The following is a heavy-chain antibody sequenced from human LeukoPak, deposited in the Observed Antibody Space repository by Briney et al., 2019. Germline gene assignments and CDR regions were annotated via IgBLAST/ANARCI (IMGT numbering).Heavy chain of an antibody. CDR1: GGSVSSGSYY. V-gene: IGHV4-61*01. J-gene: IGHJ5*02. Sequence: SETLSLTCTVSGGSVSSGSYYWSWVRQPPGKGLEWIGEIYHSGSTNYNPSLKSRVTISVDTSKNQFSLKLSSVTAADTAVYYCARDRTSFLFDPWGQGTLVTVSS. CDR2: IYHSGST. D-gene: IGHD3-16*02. CDR3: ARDRTSFLFDP.